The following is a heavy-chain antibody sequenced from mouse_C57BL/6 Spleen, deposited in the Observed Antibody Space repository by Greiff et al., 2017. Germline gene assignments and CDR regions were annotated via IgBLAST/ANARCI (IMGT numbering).Heavy chain of an antibody. J-gene: IGHJ3*01. CDR3: ARGGPQAWFAD. CDR1: GYSFTGYY. CDR2: INPRTGGT. Sequence: EVKLQQSGPELVKPGASVKISCKASGYSFTGYYMNWVKQSPEKSLEWIGEINPRTGGTTYNQKFKAKDTLTVDNSSSTAYIQRKILTSEDSAVYYCARGGPQAWFADWGQGTLVTVSA. V-gene: IGHV1-42*01.